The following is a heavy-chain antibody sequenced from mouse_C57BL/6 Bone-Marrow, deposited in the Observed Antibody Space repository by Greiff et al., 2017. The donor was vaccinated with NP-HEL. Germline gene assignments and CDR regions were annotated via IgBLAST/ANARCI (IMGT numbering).Heavy chain of an antibody. Sequence: QVQLQQSGAELMKPGASVKLSCKATGYTFTGYTFTGYWIEWVKQRPGHGLEWIGEILPGSGSTNYNEKFKGKATFTADTSSNTAYMQLSSLTTEDSAIYYCARKEYPTWVAYWGQGTLVTVSA. CDR3: ARKEYPTWVAY. V-gene: IGHV1-9*01. CDR1: GYTFTGYTFTGYW. CDR2: ILPGSGST. J-gene: IGHJ3*01. D-gene: IGHD5-2*01.